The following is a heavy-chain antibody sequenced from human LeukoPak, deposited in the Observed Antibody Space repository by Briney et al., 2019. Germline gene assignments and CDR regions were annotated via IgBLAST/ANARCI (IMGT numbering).Heavy chain of an antibody. V-gene: IGHV1-69*13. CDR1: GGTFSSYA. J-gene: IGHJ5*02. D-gene: IGHD2-2*01. CDR2: IIPIFGTA. CDR3: ARTSCSEGPRCWFDP. Sequence: SVKVSCKASGGTFSSYAISWVRRAPGQGLEWMGGIIPIFGTANYAQKFQGRVTITADESTSTAYMELSSLRSEDTAVYYCARTSCSEGPRCWFDPWGQGTLVTVSS.